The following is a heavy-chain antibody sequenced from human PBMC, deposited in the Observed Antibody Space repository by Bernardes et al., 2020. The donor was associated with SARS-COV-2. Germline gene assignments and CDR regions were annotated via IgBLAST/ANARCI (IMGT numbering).Heavy chain of an antibody. CDR2: INPSGGGT. D-gene: IGHD3-9*01. CDR3: ARASFVGGNRHFDWLYSPKFDY. Sequence: ASVKVSCTASGYTFTSYYMHWVRQAPRQGLEWMGGINPSGGGTTYAQKFQGRVTMTRDTSTTTVYMELSSLRSEDTAVFYCARASFVGGNRHFDWLYSPKFDYWGQGTLVSVSS. V-gene: IGHV1-46*03. CDR1: GYTFTSYY. J-gene: IGHJ4*02.